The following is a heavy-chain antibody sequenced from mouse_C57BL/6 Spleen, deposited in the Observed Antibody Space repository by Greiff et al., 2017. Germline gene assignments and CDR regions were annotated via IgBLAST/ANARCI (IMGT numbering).Heavy chain of an antibody. V-gene: IGHV6-6*01. CDR3: TRVYDGYYALDY. D-gene: IGHD2-3*01. CDR1: GFTFSDAW. CDR2: IRNKANNHAT. J-gene: IGHJ2*01. Sequence: EVKVVESGGGLVQPGGSMKLSCAASGFTFSDAWMDWVRQSPEKGLEWVAEIRNKANNHATYYAESVKGRFTISRDDSKSSVYLQMNSLRAEDTGIYYCTRVYDGYYALDYWGQGTTLTVSS.